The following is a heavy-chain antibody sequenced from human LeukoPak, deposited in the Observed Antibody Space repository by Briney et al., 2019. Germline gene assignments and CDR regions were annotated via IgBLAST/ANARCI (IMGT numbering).Heavy chain of an antibody. Sequence: SETLSLTCTVPGGSISSSSYYWGWTRQPPGKGLEWIGSIYYSGSTYYNPSLKSRVTISVDTSKNQFSLKLSSVTAADTAVYYCARLAQWWLVGGSDYWGQGTLVTVSS. D-gene: IGHD6-19*01. CDR1: GGSISSSSYY. CDR2: IYYSGST. CDR3: ARLAQWWLVGGSDY. V-gene: IGHV4-39*01. J-gene: IGHJ4*02.